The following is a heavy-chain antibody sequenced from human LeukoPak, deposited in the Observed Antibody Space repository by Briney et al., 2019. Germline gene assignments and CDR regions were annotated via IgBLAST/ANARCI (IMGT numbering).Heavy chain of an antibody. Sequence: PGGSLRLSCAISGFTFSDYAMSWVRQAPGKGLEWVSGISWNSGSIGYADSVKGRFTISRDNAKNSLYLQMNRLRAEDTALYYCAKGKAPSILLPYYFDYWGQGTLVTVSS. CDR2: ISWNSGSI. CDR3: AKGKAPSILLPYYFDY. D-gene: IGHD2-15*01. J-gene: IGHJ4*02. CDR1: GFTFSDYA. V-gene: IGHV3-9*01.